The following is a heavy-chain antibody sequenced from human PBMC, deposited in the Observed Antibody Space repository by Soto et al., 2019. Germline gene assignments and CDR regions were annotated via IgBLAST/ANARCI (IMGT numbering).Heavy chain of an antibody. CDR1: GGSLSGYY. Sequence: QVHLEQWGAGLLNPSETLSLTCAVYGGSLSGYYWGWVRQSPGKGLEWIGEINHSGTANYNPSLKTRVTISADASKHQFSLRLTSVTAADSATYYCASYHFLDLWTGSRHYMDVWSRGTPVTVSS. J-gene: IGHJ6*03. V-gene: IGHV4-34*01. D-gene: IGHD3-9*01. CDR3: ASYHFLDLWTGSRHYMDV. CDR2: INHSGTA.